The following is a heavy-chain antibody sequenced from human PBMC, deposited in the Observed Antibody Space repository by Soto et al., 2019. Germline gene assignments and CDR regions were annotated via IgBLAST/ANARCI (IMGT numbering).Heavy chain of an antibody. J-gene: IGHJ4*02. D-gene: IGHD5-18*01. CDR1: GFTFSSYG. V-gene: IGHV3-30*18. CDR2: ISYDGSNK. CDR3: AKLRPAMADFDY. Sequence: GGSLRLSCAASGFTFSSYGMHWVRQAPGKGLEWVAVISYDGSNKYYADSVKGRFTISRDNSKNTLYLQMNSLRAEDTAVYYCAKLRPAMADFDYWGQGTLVTVSS.